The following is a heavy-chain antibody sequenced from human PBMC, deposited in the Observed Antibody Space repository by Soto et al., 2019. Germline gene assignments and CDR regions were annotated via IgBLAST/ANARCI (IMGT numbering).Heavy chain of an antibody. J-gene: IGHJ4*02. Sequence: QVQLQESGPGLVKPSGTLSLTCAVSGGSISSSNWWSWVRQPPGKGLEWIGEIYHSGSTNYNPSPKGLVIVSVDKSKNQFSLKLSSVPAADTAVYYCALRGANAAAGVNAPDYWGQGTLGTVSS. D-gene: IGHD6-13*01. V-gene: IGHV4-4*02. CDR3: ALRGANAAAGVNAPDY. CDR1: GGSISSSNW. CDR2: IYHSGST.